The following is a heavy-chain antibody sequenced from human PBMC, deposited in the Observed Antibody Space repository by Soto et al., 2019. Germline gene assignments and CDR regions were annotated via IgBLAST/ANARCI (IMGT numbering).Heavy chain of an antibody. D-gene: IGHD3-22*01. Sequence: GGSLRLSCATSRFIFSGSIMYWVRQAPGKGLDWVATISYYGSNKDYADSVKGRFAISRDNSRNTLYLQMNGLKVEDTAMYYCARPSYFNSSGYFAYWGQGTLVTVSS. CDR1: RFIFSGSI. V-gene: IGHV3-30*09. CDR2: ISYYGSNK. CDR3: ARPSYFNSSGYFAY. J-gene: IGHJ4*02.